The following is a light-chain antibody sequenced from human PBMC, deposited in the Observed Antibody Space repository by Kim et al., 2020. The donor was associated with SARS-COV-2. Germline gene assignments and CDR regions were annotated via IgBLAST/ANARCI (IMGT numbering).Light chain of an antibody. V-gene: IGKV1-5*03. Sequence: ASVVDSVTITCRASQGISSWLAWYQQKPGKAPKLLIYKASTLNSGVPSRFSGSGSGTDFTLTISSLQPDDFATYYCLRYNSYSGTFGQGTKVDIK. J-gene: IGKJ1*01. CDR1: QGISSW. CDR2: KAS. CDR3: LRYNSYSGT.